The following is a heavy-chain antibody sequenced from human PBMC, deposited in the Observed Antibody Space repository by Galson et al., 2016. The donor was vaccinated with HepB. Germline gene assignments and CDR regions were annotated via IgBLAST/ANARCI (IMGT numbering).Heavy chain of an antibody. CDR3: ARHHARDYADAFDL. V-gene: IGHV5-10-1*01. CDR1: GYSFTNYW. CDR2: IDPPDSYT. Sequence: QSGAEVKKPGESLRISCKGSGYSFTNYWISWVRQMPGKGLEWMGRIDPPDSYTNYSPSTQGHVIISADKSISTAYLQWSSLKASDTAIYYCARHHARDYADAFDLWGQGTMVTVSS. D-gene: IGHD4-17*01. J-gene: IGHJ3*01.